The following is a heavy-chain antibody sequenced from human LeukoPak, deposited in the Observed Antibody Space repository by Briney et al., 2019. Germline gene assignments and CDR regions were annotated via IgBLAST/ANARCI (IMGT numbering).Heavy chain of an antibody. CDR2: INRGGGGT. J-gene: IGHJ4*02. Sequence: PGGSLRLSCAAPGFTFTTFTMNWVRQAPGKGLEWVSAINRGGGGTYYADFVKGRFTISRDNSENTLYLQMNSLRAEDTATYYCAKGTERYREVSSFDSWGQGTQVTVSS. D-gene: IGHD3-10*01. V-gene: IGHV3-23*01. CDR3: AKGTERYREVSSFDS. CDR1: GFTFTTFT.